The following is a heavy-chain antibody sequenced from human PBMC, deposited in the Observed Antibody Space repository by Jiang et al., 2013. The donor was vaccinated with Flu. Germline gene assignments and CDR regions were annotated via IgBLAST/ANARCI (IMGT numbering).Heavy chain of an antibody. CDR2: IYHSGST. V-gene: IGHV4-4*02. J-gene: IGHJ4*02. D-gene: IGHD4-23*01. Sequence: PPGKGLEWIGEIYHSGSTNXNPSLKSRVTISVDKSKNQFSLKLSSVTAADTAVYYCARAPTVALGSYWGQGTLVTVSS. CDR3: ARAPTVALGSY.